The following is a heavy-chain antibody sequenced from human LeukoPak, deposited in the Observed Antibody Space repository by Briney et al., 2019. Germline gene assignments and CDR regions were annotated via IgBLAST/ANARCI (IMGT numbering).Heavy chain of an antibody. J-gene: IGHJ5*02. D-gene: IGHD4-17*01. V-gene: IGHV3-23*01. Sequence: PGGSLRLSCAASGFTFSSYAMSWVRQAPGRGLEWVSAISGSGGSTYYADSVKGRSTISRDNSKNTLYLQMNSLRAEDTAVYYCAKDGDGDYPDNWFDPWGQGTLVTVSS. CDR1: GFTFSSYA. CDR2: ISGSGGST. CDR3: AKDGDGDYPDNWFDP.